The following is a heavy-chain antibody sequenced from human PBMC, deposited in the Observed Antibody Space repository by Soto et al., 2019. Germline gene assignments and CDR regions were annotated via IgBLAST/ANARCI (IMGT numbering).Heavy chain of an antibody. CDR1: GGSISSSNW. Sequence: SETLSLTCAVSGGSISSSNWWSWVRQPPGKGLEWIGEIYHSGSTNYNPSLKSRVTISVDTSKNQFSLKLSSVTAADTAVYYCARFVVAATQWFDPWGQGTLVTVSS. D-gene: IGHD2-15*01. J-gene: IGHJ5*02. CDR3: ARFVVAATQWFDP. CDR2: IYHSGST. V-gene: IGHV4-4*02.